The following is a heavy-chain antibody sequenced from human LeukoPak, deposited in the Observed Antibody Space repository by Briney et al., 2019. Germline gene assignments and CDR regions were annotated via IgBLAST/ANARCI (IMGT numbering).Heavy chain of an antibody. V-gene: IGHV3-30-3*01. J-gene: IGHJ4*02. CDR2: ISYDGSIT. D-gene: IGHD3-22*01. CDR3: ARDSSGHYTSDY. CDR1: GFTFRSHA. Sequence: PGGSLRLSCAASGFTFRSHAMHWVRQAPGKGLEWVAFISYDGSITYYADSVRGQFTISRDNSKNTLYMQMNSLRTADTAVYYCARDSSGHYTSDYWGQGTLVTVSS.